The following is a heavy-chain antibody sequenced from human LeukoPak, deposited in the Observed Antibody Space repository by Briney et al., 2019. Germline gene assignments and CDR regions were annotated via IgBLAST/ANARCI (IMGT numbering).Heavy chain of an antibody. CDR2: IYHSGST. J-gene: IGHJ4*02. Sequence: SETLSLTCAVSGGSISSGGYSWSWIRQPPGKGLEWIGYIYHSGSTYYNPSLKSRVTISVDRSKNQFSLKLSSVTAADTAVYYCARAPRYYYDSSGAFDYWGQGTLVTVSS. CDR3: ARAPRYYYDSSGAFDY. CDR1: GGSISSGGYS. D-gene: IGHD3-22*01. V-gene: IGHV4-30-2*01.